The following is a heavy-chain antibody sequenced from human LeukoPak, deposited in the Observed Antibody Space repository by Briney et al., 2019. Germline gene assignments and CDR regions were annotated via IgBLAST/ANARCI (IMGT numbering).Heavy chain of an antibody. CDR1: GYTFTSYG. J-gene: IGHJ6*02. CDR2: ISAYNGNR. V-gene: IGHV1-18*01. CDR3: ARDQSPRWLPQDYGMDV. D-gene: IGHD5-24*01. Sequence: ASVKVSCKTSGYTFTSYGINWVRHAPGQGLEWMGWISAYNGNRNYAQKLQGRVTMTTDTSTSTAYMEMRSLRSDDTAVYYCARDQSPRWLPQDYGMDVWGPGTTVTVSS.